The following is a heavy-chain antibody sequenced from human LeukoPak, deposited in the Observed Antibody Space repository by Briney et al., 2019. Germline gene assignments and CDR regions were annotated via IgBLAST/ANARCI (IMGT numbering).Heavy chain of an antibody. V-gene: IGHV4-61*02. Sequence: SETLSLTCTVSGGSISSGSYYWSWIRQPAGKGPEWIGRIYTSGTTNYNPSLKSRVTISVDTSKKQFSLKLSSVTAADTAVYYCARVNSIAAAGTPVDYWGQGTLVTVSS. J-gene: IGHJ4*02. CDR3: ARVNSIAAAGTPVDY. CDR2: IYTSGTT. D-gene: IGHD6-13*01. CDR1: GGSISSGSYY.